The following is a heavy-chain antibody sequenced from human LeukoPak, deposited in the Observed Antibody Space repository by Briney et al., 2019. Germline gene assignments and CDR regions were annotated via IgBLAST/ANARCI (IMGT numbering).Heavy chain of an antibody. CDR2: IYYSGST. Sequence: PSETLSLTCTVSGGSISSSSYYWGWIRQPPRKGLEWIGSIYYSGSTYYNPSLKSRVTISVDTSKNQFSLKLSSVTAADTAVYYCARQTSRLGELSVYFDYWGQGTLVTVSS. J-gene: IGHJ4*02. V-gene: IGHV4-39*01. D-gene: IGHD3-16*02. CDR1: GGSISSSSYY. CDR3: ARQTSRLGELSVYFDY.